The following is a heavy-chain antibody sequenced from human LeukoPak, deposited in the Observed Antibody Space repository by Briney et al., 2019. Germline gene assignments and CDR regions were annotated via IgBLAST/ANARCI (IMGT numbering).Heavy chain of an antibody. Sequence: SETLSLTCGVYGGSLSGYYWSWIRQPPGKGLEWIGEINQSGSTNYNPSLKSRLAISVDTSKNEFALKVGSVTAADTAVYYCARDNFLIAGGFDYWGQGTLVTVSS. D-gene: IGHD1-1*01. CDR2: INQSGST. CDR1: GGSLSGYY. CDR3: ARDNFLIAGGFDY. V-gene: IGHV4-34*01. J-gene: IGHJ4*02.